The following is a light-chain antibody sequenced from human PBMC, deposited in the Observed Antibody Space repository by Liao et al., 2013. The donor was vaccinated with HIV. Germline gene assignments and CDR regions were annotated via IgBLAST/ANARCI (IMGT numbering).Light chain of an antibody. CDR3: QAWDNRNAV. V-gene: IGLV3-1*01. Sequence: SYDLTQPPSVSVPPGQTATITCSGDRLGDKYASWYQQKPGQSPVLVIYSDDKRPSGIPERFSGSNSGDTATLTISGTQAMDEADYYCQAWDNRNAVFGGGTKLTVL. CDR1: RLGDKY. CDR2: SDD. J-gene: IGLJ2*01.